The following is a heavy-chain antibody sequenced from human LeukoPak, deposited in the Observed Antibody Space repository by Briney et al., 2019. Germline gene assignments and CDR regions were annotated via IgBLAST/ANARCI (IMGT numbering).Heavy chain of an antibody. J-gene: IGHJ4*02. CDR2: ISSSSSYI. V-gene: IGHV3-21*01. CDR1: GFTFSSYS. Sequence: PGGSLRLSCAASGFTFSSYSMNWVRQAPGKGLEWVSSISSSSSYIYYADSVKCRFTISRDNAKNSLYLQMNSLRAEDTAVYYCAIYYDSSGYYFEAVDYFDYWGQGTLVTVSS. CDR3: AIYYDSSGYYFEAVDYFDY. D-gene: IGHD3-22*01.